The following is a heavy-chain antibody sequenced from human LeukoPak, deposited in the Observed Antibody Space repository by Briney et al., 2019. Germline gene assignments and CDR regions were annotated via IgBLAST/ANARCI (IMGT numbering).Heavy chain of an antibody. J-gene: IGHJ4*02. Sequence: GESLKISCKGSGYSLTSYWIGWVRQMPGKGLEWMGIIYPGDSDTRYSPSFQGQVTISADKSISTAYLQWSSLKASDTAIYYCARLVDAVVLSTARHFDYWGQGSLVTVSS. V-gene: IGHV5-51*01. CDR2: IYPGDSDT. CDR1: GYSLTSYW. CDR3: ARLVDAVVLSTARHFDY. D-gene: IGHD2-2*01.